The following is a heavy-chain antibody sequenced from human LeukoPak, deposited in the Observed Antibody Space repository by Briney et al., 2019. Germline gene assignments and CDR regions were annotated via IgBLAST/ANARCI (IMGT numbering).Heavy chain of an antibody. J-gene: IGHJ4*02. CDR2: ISYDGSNK. V-gene: IGHV3-30*04. D-gene: IGHD5-12*01. CDR3: ARAERGYSGYLYFDY. CDR1: GFTFSSYA. Sequence: GRSLRLSCAASGFTFSSYATHWVRQAPGKGLEWVAVISYDGSNKYYADSVKGRFTISRDNSKNTLYLQMNSLRAEDTAVYYCARAERGYSGYLYFDYWGQGTLVTVSS.